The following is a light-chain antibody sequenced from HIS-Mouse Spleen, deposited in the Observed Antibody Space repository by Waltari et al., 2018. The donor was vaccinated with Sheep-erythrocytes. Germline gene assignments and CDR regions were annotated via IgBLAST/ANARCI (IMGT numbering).Light chain of an antibody. Sequence: DIQMTQSPSSLSASVGDRVTITCQASQDISNYLNWYQQKPVKAPKLLIYDASNLETGDPSRFSGSGSGTDFTFTISSLQPEDIATYYCQQYDNLFTFGPGTKVDIK. V-gene: IGKV1-33*01. J-gene: IGKJ3*01. CDR3: QQYDNLFT. CDR2: DAS. CDR1: QDISNY.